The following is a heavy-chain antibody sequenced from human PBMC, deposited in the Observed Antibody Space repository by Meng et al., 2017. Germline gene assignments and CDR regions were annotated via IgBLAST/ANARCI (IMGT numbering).Heavy chain of an antibody. CDR1: GGSISSSNW. CDR2: IYHSGST. V-gene: IGHV4-4*02. Sequence: SETLSLTCAVSGGSISSSNWWSWVRQPPGKGLEWIGEIYHSGSTNYNPSLKSRVTISVDKSKNQFSLKLSSVTAADTAVYYCARGLARGYSSSWGNYYYGMDVWGQGTTVTVSS. D-gene: IGHD6-13*01. CDR3: ARGLARGYSSSWGNYYYGMDV. J-gene: IGHJ6*02.